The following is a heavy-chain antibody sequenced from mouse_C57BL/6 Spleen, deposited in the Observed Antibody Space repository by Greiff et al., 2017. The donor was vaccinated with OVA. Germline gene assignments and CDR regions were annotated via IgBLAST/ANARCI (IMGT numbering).Heavy chain of an antibody. CDR2: LYPGSGST. Sequence: QVQLQQPGAELVKPGASVKMSCKASGYTFTSYWITWVKQRPGQGLEWIGALYPGSGSTNYNAKFKSKATLTVDTSSSTAYMQLSSLTSEDSAVYDCARGYYGSSHWYFDVWGTGTTVTVSS. V-gene: IGHV1-55*01. J-gene: IGHJ1*03. CDR3: ARGYYGSSHWYFDV. CDR1: GYTFTSYW. D-gene: IGHD1-1*01.